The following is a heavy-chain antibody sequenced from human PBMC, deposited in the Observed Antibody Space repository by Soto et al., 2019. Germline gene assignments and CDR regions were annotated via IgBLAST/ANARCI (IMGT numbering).Heavy chain of an antibody. V-gene: IGHV1-69*06. J-gene: IGHJ5*02. CDR3: AIYDYVWGSQPYNWFDP. Sequence: AASVKVSCKASGGTFSSYAISWVRQAPGQGLEWMGGIIPIFGTANYAQKFQGRVTITADKSTSTAYMELSSLRSEDTAVYYCAIYDYVWGSQPYNWFDPWGQGTLVTVSS. CDR2: IIPIFGTA. D-gene: IGHD3-16*01. CDR1: GGTFSSYA.